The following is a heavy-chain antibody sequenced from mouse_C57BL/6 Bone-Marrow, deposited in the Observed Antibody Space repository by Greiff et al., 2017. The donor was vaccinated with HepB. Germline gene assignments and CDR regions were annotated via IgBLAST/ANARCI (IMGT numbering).Heavy chain of an antibody. Sequence: EVKVVESGGGLVKPGGSLKLSCAASGFTFSSYAMSWVRQTPEKRLEWVATISDGGSYTYYPDNVKGRFTISRDNAKNNLYLQMSHLKSEDTAMYYCARGRRLEGAMDYWGQGTSVTVSS. V-gene: IGHV5-4*03. CDR3: ARGRRLEGAMDY. J-gene: IGHJ4*01. D-gene: IGHD2-13*01. CDR1: GFTFSSYA. CDR2: ISDGGSYT.